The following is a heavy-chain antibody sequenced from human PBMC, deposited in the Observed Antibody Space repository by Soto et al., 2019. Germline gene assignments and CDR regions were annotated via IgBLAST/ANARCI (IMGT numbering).Heavy chain of an antibody. CDR3: ARVYCSGGSCYSYYYYGMDV. V-gene: IGHV4-34*01. Sequence: SETLSLTCAVYGGSFSGYYWSWIRQPPGKGLEWIGEINHSGSTNYNPSLKSRVTISVDTSKNQFSLKLSSVTAADTAVYYCARVYCSGGSCYSYYYYGMDVWGQGTTVTVSS. CDR1: GGSFSGYY. CDR2: INHSGST. J-gene: IGHJ6*02. D-gene: IGHD2-15*01.